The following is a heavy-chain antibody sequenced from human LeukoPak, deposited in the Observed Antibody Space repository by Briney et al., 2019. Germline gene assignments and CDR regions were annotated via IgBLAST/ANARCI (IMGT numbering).Heavy chain of an antibody. V-gene: IGHV4-34*01. J-gene: IGHJ4*02. D-gene: IGHD3-3*02. CDR2: INHFGST. Sequence: PSETLSLTCAVYGGSFSGYYWNWIRQPPEKGLQWIGEINHFGSTNYNPSLKSRVTISGDTSKNQFSLKVNSVTAADTAIYYCARGYRAPQTFYSYHYFDYWAREPWSLSPQ. CDR1: GGSFSGYY. CDR3: ARGYRAPQTFYSYHYFDY.